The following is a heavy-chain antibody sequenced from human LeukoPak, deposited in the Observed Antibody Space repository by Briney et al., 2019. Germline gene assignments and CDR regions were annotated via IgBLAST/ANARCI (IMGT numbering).Heavy chain of an antibody. CDR1: GYTFTSYG. Sequence: ASVKFSCKASGYTFTSYGISWVRQAPGQGLEWMGWISTYNGNTNYAQKLQGRVTMTTDTSTSTAYMELRSLRSDDTAVYYCARGYLPYSSGWYYFDYWGQGTLVTVSS. CDR2: ISTYNGNT. CDR3: ARGYLPYSSGWYYFDY. V-gene: IGHV1-18*01. J-gene: IGHJ4*02. D-gene: IGHD6-19*01.